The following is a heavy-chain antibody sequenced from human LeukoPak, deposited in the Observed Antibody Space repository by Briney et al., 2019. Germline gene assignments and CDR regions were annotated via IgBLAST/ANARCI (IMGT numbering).Heavy chain of an antibody. CDR2: IWYDGSNI. Sequence: GGSLRLSCAESGFTFRNYGMHWVRQAPGKGLEWVAFIWYDGSNICYADSVKGRFTISRDNSKNTLYLQMNSLRAEDTAVYYCANQRRDYSSSQFRYRFDYWGQGSLVTVSS. CDR3: ANQRRDYSSSQFRYRFDY. D-gene: IGHD6-6*01. J-gene: IGHJ4*02. CDR1: GFTFRNYG. V-gene: IGHV3-30*02.